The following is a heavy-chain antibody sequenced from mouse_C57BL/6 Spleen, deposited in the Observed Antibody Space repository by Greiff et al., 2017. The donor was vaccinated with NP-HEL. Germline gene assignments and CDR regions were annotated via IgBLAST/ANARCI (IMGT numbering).Heavy chain of an antibody. D-gene: IGHD4-1*01. Sequence: VQLVESGAELVKPGASVKLSCKASGYTFTEYTIHWVKPRSGQGLEWIGWFYPGSGSIKYNEQFKDKATLTAEKSSSTVYMELSRLTSEDSAVYFCARQVNWEGAWFAYWGQGTLVTVSA. J-gene: IGHJ3*01. V-gene: IGHV1-62-2*01. CDR1: GYTFTEYT. CDR3: ARQVNWEGAWFAY. CDR2: FYPGSGSI.